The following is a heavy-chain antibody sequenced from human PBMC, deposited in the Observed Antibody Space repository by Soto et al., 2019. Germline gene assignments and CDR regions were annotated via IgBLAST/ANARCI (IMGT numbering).Heavy chain of an antibody. CDR3: VSWVSAHFDN. V-gene: IGHV3-23*01. CDR2: IDYSGANT. CDR1: GFTLDNG. J-gene: IGHJ4*02. D-gene: IGHD2-8*01. Sequence: PGGSLRLSCAASGFTLDNGMTWVRQAPGKGLEWISTIDYSGANTHYADSVKGRFTISRDKSRNTVALQMSNLRAEDTALYYCVSWVSAHFDNWGQGTLVTVYS.